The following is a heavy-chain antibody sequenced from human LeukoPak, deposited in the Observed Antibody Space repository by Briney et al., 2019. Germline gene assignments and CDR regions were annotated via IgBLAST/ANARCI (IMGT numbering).Heavy chain of an antibody. CDR2: ISSSSSYI. J-gene: IGHJ5*02. Sequence: GGSLRLSCAASGFTFSSYSMNWVRQAPGKGLEWVSSISSSSSYIYYADSVKGRFTISRDNAKNSLYLQMNSLRAEDTAVYYCARDLFAGGELRIEQQLLGNWFDPWGQGTLVTVSS. D-gene: IGHD6-13*01. CDR3: ARDLFAGGELRIEQQLLGNWFDP. CDR1: GFTFSSYS. V-gene: IGHV3-21*01.